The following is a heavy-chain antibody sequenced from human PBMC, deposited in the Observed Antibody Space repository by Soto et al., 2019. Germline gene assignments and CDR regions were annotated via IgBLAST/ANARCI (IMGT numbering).Heavy chain of an antibody. CDR1: GYTFTSYA. J-gene: IGHJ6*02. V-gene: IGHV1-3*01. CDR2: INAGNGNT. CDR3: ARVHTNWGLMADYYYGMDV. Sequence: ASVKVSCKTSGYTFTSYAMHWVRQAPGQGLEWMGWINAGNGNTKYSQKFQGRVTITRDTSASTAYMELSSLRSEDTAVYYCARVHTNWGLMADYYYGMDVWGQGTTVTVSS. D-gene: IGHD2-8*01.